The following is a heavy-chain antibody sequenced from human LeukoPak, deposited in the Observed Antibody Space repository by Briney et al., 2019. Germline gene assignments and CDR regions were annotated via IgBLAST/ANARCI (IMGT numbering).Heavy chain of an antibody. J-gene: IGHJ4*02. CDR3: ARDATSEWELLY. Sequence: GESLKISCKGSGYTFTSYYMHWVRQAPGQGLEWMGIINPSGGSTSYAQKFQGRVTMTRDTSTSTVYMELSSLRSEDTAVYYCARDATSEWELLYWGQGTLVTVSS. CDR1: GYTFTSYY. CDR2: INPSGGST. D-gene: IGHD1-26*01. V-gene: IGHV1-46*01.